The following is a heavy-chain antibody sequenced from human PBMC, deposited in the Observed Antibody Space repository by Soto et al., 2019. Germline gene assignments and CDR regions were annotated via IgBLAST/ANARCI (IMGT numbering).Heavy chain of an antibody. CDR3: SRGGTGFLEY. V-gene: IGHV4-4*02. Sequence: XXTLSLTCAVSGGYISDNTWLTWVRQPPGKGLEWIGEIYHSGATNYNPSLKSRVAMSVDRSKNQFSLMLNSVTAADTAVYYCSRGGTGFLEYWGQGTPVTVSS. D-gene: IGHD1-1*01. CDR1: GGYISDNTW. CDR2: IYHSGAT. J-gene: IGHJ4*02.